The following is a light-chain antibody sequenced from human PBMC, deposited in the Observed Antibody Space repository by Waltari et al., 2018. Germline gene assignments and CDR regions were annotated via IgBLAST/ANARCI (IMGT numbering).Light chain of an antibody. Sequence: IQMTQSPSALSASVGDRVTISCRASQNIYSNLAWYQQKPGKAPKLLIYAASSLQSGIPSRFSGSGSGTDFTLTISSLQPEDSATYYCHHYYDNRTFGQGTKVEIK. CDR3: HHYYDNRT. CDR2: AAS. CDR1: QNIYSN. V-gene: IGKV1-6*01. J-gene: IGKJ1*01.